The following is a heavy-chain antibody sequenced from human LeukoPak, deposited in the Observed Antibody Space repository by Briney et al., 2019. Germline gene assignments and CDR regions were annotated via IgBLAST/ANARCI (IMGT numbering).Heavy chain of an antibody. CDR1: GGSISSYY. CDR3: ATDLGYSSGWYGRGYYYYMDV. Sequence: SETLSLTCTVSGGSISSYYWSWLRQPPGKGLEWIGYIYYSGSTNYNPSLKSRVTISVDTSKNQFSLKLSSVTAADTAVYYCATDLGYSSGWYGRGYYYYMDVWGKGTTVTVSS. J-gene: IGHJ6*03. D-gene: IGHD6-19*01. V-gene: IGHV4-59*01. CDR2: IYYSGST.